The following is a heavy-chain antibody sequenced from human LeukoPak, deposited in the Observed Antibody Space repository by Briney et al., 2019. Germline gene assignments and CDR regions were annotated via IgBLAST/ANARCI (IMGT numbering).Heavy chain of an antibody. Sequence: SETLSLTCTVSGGSISSYYWSWIRQPPGKGLEWIGEIYHSGSTNYNPSLKSRVTISVDKSKNQFSLKLSSVTAADTAVYYCARDSVRDDAFDIWGQGTMVTVSS. J-gene: IGHJ3*02. CDR2: IYHSGST. CDR1: GGSISSYY. CDR3: ARDSVRDDAFDI. V-gene: IGHV4-59*12.